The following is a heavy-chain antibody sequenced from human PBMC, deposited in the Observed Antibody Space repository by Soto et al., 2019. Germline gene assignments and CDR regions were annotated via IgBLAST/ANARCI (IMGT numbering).Heavy chain of an antibody. D-gene: IGHD6-6*01. CDR3: ANGAARGHWFDP. CDR1: GFTFSSYA. V-gene: IGHV3-23*01. Sequence: GGSLRLSCAASGFTFSSYAMSWVRQAPGKGLEWVSAISGSGGSTYYADSVKGRCTISRDNSKNTLYLQMNSRRAEDTAVYYCANGAARGHWFDPWGQGTLVTVSS. J-gene: IGHJ5*02. CDR2: ISGSGGST.